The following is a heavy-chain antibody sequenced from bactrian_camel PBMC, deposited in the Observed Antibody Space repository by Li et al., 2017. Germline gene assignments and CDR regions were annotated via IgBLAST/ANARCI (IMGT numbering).Heavy chain of an antibody. Sequence: VQLVESGGGSVQAGGSLRLSCAASGYAYSSYCMGWFRQAPGKEREGVAAIDTGDGSTYYLNSVEGRFTISQDSARNTFYLQMNNLQPDDTATYYCAEGRGSRGEHCYSLNYWGQGTQVTVS. CDR1: GYAYSSYC. CDR3: AEGRGSRGEHCYSLNY. CDR2: IDTGDGST. J-gene: IGHJ4*01. D-gene: IGHD6*01. V-gene: IGHV3S1*01.